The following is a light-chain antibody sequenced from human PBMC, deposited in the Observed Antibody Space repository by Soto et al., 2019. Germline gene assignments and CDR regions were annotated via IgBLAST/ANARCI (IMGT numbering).Light chain of an antibody. V-gene: IGKV1-5*01. Sequence: VGDRVTITCRASRSISTWLAWYQQKPGKAPKLLIYDASNLESGVPSRFSGRGSGTEFTLTISSLQPDDFATYYCHQYSSYSWTFGQGTKVDIK. CDR3: HQYSSYSWT. CDR1: RSISTW. CDR2: DAS. J-gene: IGKJ1*01.